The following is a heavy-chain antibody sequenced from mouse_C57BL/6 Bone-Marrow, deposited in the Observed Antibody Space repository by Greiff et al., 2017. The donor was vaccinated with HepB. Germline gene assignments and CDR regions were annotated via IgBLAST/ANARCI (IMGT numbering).Heavy chain of an antibody. Sequence: QVQLKQPGAELVRPGSSVKLSCKASGYTFTRNWMHWVKQRPIQGLEWIGNIDPSDSETHYNQKFKDKATLTVDKTSSTAYMQLGSLTSEDAAVYDCAREGAYWGQGTPVTVSA. CDR2: IDPSDSET. J-gene: IGHJ3*01. CDR1: GYTFTRNW. CDR3: AREGAY. V-gene: IGHV1-52*01.